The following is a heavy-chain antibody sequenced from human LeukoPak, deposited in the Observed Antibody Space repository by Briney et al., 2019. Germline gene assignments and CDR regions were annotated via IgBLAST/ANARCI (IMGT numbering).Heavy chain of an antibody. CDR3: ATEPGIGYAFDI. CDR2: INPDGSDK. J-gene: IGHJ3*02. Sequence: GGSLRLSCAASGITFSNYWMSWVRQAPGKGLEWVANINPDGSDKNYAHSVKGRFTISRDNAKNSLSLQMSSLRAEDTAVYYCATEPGIGYAFDIWGQGRMVTVSS. V-gene: IGHV3-7*01. D-gene: IGHD2-15*01. CDR1: GITFSNYW.